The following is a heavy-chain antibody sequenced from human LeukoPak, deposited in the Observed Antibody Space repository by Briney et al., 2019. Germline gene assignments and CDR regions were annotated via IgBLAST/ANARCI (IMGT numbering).Heavy chain of an antibody. CDR2: INPDGRDT. D-gene: IGHD2-21*02. V-gene: IGHV3-7*01. CDR1: GFTFNRCW. J-gene: IGHJ1*01. Sequence: GGSLRLSCVVSGFTFNRCWMNWVRQAPGKGLEWVAHINPDGRDTYYVDSVKGRFTISRDNAQNSMYLQMNSLRVEDTAVYYCTSWGDTTAQYFQRWGQGTLVTVSS. CDR3: TSWGDTTAQYFQR.